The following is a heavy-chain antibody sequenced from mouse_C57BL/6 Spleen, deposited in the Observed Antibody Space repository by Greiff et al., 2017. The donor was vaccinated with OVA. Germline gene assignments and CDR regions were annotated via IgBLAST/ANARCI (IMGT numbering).Heavy chain of an antibody. CDR2: INPNYGTT. Sequence: EVKLMESGPELVKPGASVKISCKASGYSFTDYNMNWVKQSNGKSLEWIGVINPNYGTTSYNQKFKGKATLTVDQSSSTAYMQLNSLTSEDSAVYYCARSFYYYGSSYEGAMDYWGQGTSVTVSS. J-gene: IGHJ4*01. CDR3: ARSFYYYGSSYEGAMDY. V-gene: IGHV1-39*01. D-gene: IGHD1-1*01. CDR1: GYSFTDYN.